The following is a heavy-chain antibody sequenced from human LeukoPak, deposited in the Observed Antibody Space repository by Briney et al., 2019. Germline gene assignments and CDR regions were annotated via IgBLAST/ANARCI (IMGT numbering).Heavy chain of an antibody. CDR2: INHSGST. CDR3: ARAVLRYFPY. D-gene: IGHD3-9*01. V-gene: IGHV4-34*01. Sequence: SETLSLTCAVYGGSFSGYYWSWIRQPPGKGLEWTGEINHSGSTNYNPSLKSRVTISVDTSKNQFSLKLSSVTAADTAVYYCARAVLRYFPYWGQGTLVTVSS. CDR1: GGSFSGYY. J-gene: IGHJ4*02.